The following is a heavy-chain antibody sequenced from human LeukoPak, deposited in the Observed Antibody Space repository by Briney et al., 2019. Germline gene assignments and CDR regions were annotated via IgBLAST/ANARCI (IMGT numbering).Heavy chain of an antibody. D-gene: IGHD4-17*01. V-gene: IGHV4-34*01. CDR1: GGSFSGYY. CDR2: INHSGST. Sequence: SETLSLTCAVYGGSFSGYYWSWIRQPPGKGLEWIGEINHSGSTNYNPSLKSRVTISVDTSKNQFSLKLSSVTAADTAVYYCARDSGSFYGDDFDYWGQGTLVTVSS. CDR3: ARDSGSFYGDDFDY. J-gene: IGHJ4*02.